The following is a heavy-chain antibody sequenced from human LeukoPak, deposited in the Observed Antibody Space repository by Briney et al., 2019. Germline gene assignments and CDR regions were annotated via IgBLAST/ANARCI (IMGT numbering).Heavy chain of an antibody. D-gene: IGHD2-2*01. CDR2: IYYSGRT. Sequence: SETLSLTCTVSGGSISSYYWSWIRQPPGKGLEWIGYIYYSGRTNYNPSLKRRVTIAVDTSKNQFSLKLSSVTAADTAVYYCAREMGYCSSTSCLNYYFDYWGQGTLVTVSS. J-gene: IGHJ4*02. CDR1: GGSISSYY. V-gene: IGHV4-59*01. CDR3: AREMGYCSSTSCLNYYFDY.